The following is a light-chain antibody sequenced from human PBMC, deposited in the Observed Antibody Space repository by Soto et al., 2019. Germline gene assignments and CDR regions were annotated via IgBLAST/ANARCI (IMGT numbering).Light chain of an antibody. Sequence: QSVLTQPPSVSGAPGQRVTISCTGSRSNIGAGYDVHWYQQLPGTAPKLLIYGNDNRPSGVPDRFSGSKSGTSASLAITGLQAEDEANYYCQTHDSSLSSYFFGTGTKVTVL. CDR3: QTHDSSLSSYF. CDR2: GND. J-gene: IGLJ1*01. CDR1: RSNIGAGYD. V-gene: IGLV1-40*01.